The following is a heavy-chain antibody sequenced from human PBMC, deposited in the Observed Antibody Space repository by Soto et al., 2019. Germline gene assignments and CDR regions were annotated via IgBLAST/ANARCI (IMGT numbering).Heavy chain of an antibody. CDR3: SRSPEVGVRGAY. D-gene: IGHD3-16*01. CDR2: ITVGSSHI. V-gene: IGHV3-21*01. CDR1: GFPFSAYN. Sequence: EVQLVESGGGLVKPGGSLRLSCTGSGFPFSAYNINWVRQAPGKGLEWVSSITVGSSHIYQQNSMKGRFTISRDDAKNSVSLQIDSLRDEDTALYYCSRSPEVGVRGAYWGQGTLVTVSS. J-gene: IGHJ4*02.